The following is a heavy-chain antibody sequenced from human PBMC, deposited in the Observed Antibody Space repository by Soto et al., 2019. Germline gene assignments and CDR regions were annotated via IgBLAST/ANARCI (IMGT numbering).Heavy chain of an antibody. Sequence: HPGGSLRLSCAASGFTFSSYWMSWVRQAPGKGLEWVANIKQDGSEKYYVDSVKGRFTISRDNAKNSLYLQMNSLRAEDTAVYYCARDRPIVPGSEFDYWGQGTLVTVSS. D-gene: IGHD2-21*01. CDR1: GFTFSSYW. CDR3: ARDRPIVPGSEFDY. CDR2: IKQDGSEK. J-gene: IGHJ4*02. V-gene: IGHV3-7*01.